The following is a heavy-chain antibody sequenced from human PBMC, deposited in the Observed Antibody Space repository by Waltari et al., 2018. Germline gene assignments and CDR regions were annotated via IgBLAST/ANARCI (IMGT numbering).Heavy chain of an antibody. V-gene: IGHV1-24*01. CDR3: ATQLELWGEYFQH. Sequence: QVKLVPSGAEVKKPGASVKVSCKVSGYSLTELSMHWVRPAPGKGLEWMGGFDPEDGETIYAQKFQGRVTMTEDTSTDTAYMELSSLRSEDTAVYYCATQLELWGEYFQHWGQGTLVTVSS. CDR1: GYSLTELS. CDR2: FDPEDGET. D-gene: IGHD1-7*01. J-gene: IGHJ1*01.